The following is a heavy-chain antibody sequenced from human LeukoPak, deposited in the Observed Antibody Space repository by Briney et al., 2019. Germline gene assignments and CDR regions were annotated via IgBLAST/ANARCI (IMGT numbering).Heavy chain of an antibody. CDR2: INHSGST. CDR1: GGSFSDYY. V-gene: IGHV4-34*01. D-gene: IGHD3-10*01. J-gene: IGHJ4*02. Sequence: SETLSLTCGVYGGSFSDYYWSWIRQPPGKGLEWIGEINHSGSTNYNPSLKSRVTISVDTSKNQFSLKLSSVTAADTAVYYCARGRIFMVRGVIKNHFDYWGQGALVTVSS. CDR3: ARGRIFMVRGVIKNHFDY.